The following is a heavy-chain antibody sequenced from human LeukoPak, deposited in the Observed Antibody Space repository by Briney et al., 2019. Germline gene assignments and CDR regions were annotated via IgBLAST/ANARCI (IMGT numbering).Heavy chain of an antibody. CDR2: ISGSGGST. D-gene: IGHD5-18*01. CDR1: GFTFSSYA. V-gene: IGHV3-23*01. Sequence: GGSLRLSCAASGFTFSSYAMSWVRQAPGEGLEWVSAISGSGGSTYYADSVKGRFTIPRDNSKNTLYLQMNSLRAEDTAVYYCAKHSGYSYLYYFDYWGQGTLVTVSS. J-gene: IGHJ4*02. CDR3: AKHSGYSYLYYFDY.